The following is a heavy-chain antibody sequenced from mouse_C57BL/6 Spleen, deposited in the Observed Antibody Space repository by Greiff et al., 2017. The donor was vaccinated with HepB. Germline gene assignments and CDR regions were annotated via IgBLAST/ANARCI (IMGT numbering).Heavy chain of an antibody. CDR2: INPNNGGT. CDR3: ARREYYGSSLDY. J-gene: IGHJ2*01. V-gene: IGHV1-26*01. D-gene: IGHD1-1*01. CDR1: GYTFTDYY. Sequence: VQLQQSGPELVKPGASVKISCKASGYTFTDYYMNWVKQSHGKSLEWIGDINPNNGGTSYNQKFKGKATLTVDKSSSTAYMELRILTSEDSAVYYCARREYYGSSLDYWGQGTTLTVSS.